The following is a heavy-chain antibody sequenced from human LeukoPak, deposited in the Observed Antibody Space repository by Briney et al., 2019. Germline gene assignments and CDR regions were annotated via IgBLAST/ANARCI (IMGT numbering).Heavy chain of an antibody. D-gene: IGHD2-15*01. CDR1: GFSFSSYG. Sequence: GGSLRLSCAASGFSFSSYGMTWVRQAPGKGLEWVAVISYDGSNKYYADSVKGRFTISRDNSKNTLYLQMNSLRAEDTAVYYCAKDGFGRDIVVVVAAISYFDYWGQGTLVTVSS. CDR3: AKDGFGRDIVVVVAAISYFDY. V-gene: IGHV3-30*18. CDR2: ISYDGSNK. J-gene: IGHJ4*02.